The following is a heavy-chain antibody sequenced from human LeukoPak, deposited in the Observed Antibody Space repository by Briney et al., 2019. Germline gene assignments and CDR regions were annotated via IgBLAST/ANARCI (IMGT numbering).Heavy chain of an antibody. CDR1: GGSISSHF. CDR3: ARAVGLSAAAGLFDY. Sequence: PSETLSLTCTVSGGSISSHFWSWIRQPPGRRLEWIGYIYSGGNTNYSPSLRSRVTFSVDTSKNQFSLKLRSVTAADTAVYYCARAVGLSAAAGLFDYWGQGTLVTVSS. J-gene: IGHJ4*02. V-gene: IGHV4-59*11. CDR2: IYSGGNT. D-gene: IGHD6-13*01.